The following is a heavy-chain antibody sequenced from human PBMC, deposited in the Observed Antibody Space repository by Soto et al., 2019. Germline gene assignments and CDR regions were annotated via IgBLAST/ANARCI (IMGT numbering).Heavy chain of an antibody. V-gene: IGHV3-30-3*01. Sequence: QVQLVESGGGVVQPGRSPRLSCAASGFTFSSYAMHWVRQAPGKGLEWVAVISYDGSNKYYADSVKGRSTISRDNSKNTLYLQMNSLRAEDTAVYYCAREGAARYFDLWGRGTLVTVSS. J-gene: IGHJ2*01. CDR1: GFTFSSYA. D-gene: IGHD6-6*01. CDR3: AREGAARYFDL. CDR2: ISYDGSNK.